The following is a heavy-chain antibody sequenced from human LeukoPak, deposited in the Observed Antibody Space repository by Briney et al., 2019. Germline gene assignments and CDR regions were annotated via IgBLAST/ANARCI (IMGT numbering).Heavy chain of an antibody. CDR2: ISSSGST. V-gene: IGHV4-61*02. CDR1: GDSISSGDYY. J-gene: IGHJ6*03. Sequence: SETLSLTCTVSGDSISSGDYYWSWIRQPVGKGLEWIGRISSSGSTNYNPSLKSRVTISVDTSKNQFSLKLSSVTAADTAVYYCARGYCSGGSCYSYYYYNYMDVWGKGTTVTVSS. D-gene: IGHD2-15*01. CDR3: ARGYCSGGSCYSYYYYNYMDV.